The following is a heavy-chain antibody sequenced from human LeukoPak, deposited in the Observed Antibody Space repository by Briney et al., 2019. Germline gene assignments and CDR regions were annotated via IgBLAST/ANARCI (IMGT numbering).Heavy chain of an antibody. CDR2: MYYSGST. CDR3: ARGMFAFDI. Sequence: SETLSLTCTVSGDSVSLYYWSWIRQPPGKGLEWIGNMYYSGSTTHNPSLKSRITLSVDTSKNQFSLKLSSVTAADTAVYYWARGMFAFDIWGQGTMVTVSS. V-gene: IGHV4-59*02. CDR1: GDSVSLYY. D-gene: IGHD3-10*02. J-gene: IGHJ3*02.